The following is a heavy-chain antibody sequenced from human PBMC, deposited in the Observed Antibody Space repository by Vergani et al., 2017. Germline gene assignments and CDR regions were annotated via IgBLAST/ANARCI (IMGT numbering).Heavy chain of an antibody. Sequence: QVQLQESGPGVVKPSETLSLTCAVSGYSISSGYYWGWIRQPPGKGLEWIGSIYHSGSTYYNPSLKSRVTISVDTSKNQFSLKLSSVTAADTAVYYCARPVAATGWFDPWGQGTLVTVSS. J-gene: IGHJ5*02. CDR1: GYSISSGYY. CDR3: ARPVAATGWFDP. V-gene: IGHV4-38-2*01. CDR2: IYHSGST. D-gene: IGHD2-15*01.